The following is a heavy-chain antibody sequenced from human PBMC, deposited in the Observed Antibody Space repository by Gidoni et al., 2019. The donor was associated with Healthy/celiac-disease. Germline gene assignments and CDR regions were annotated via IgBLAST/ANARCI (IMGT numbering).Heavy chain of an antibody. J-gene: IGHJ4*02. Sequence: QVQLQEAGTGLGKPEQTLCITCNGSGGCSSSGSYYWSWIRQPAGKGLEWIGRIYTSGSTTSNPSLKSRVTISVDTSKNQFSLKLSSVTAADTAVYYCARELAVAGTRSFDYWGQGTLVTVSS. D-gene: IGHD6-19*01. V-gene: IGHV4-61*02. CDR1: GGCSSSGSYY. CDR2: IYTSGST. CDR3: ARELAVAGTRSFDY.